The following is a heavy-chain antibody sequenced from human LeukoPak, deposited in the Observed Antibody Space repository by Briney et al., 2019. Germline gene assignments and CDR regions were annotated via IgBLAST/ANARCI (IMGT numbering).Heavy chain of an antibody. D-gene: IGHD3-22*01. Sequence: SETLSLTCTVSGGSMSNNYWSWIRQPPKKGLEWIAYIDYSGNTNYNPSIESRVTISLDTSKKQFSLKLSSVTAADTAVYYCARGPTYFYDSGNYRCRKYFDYWGQGTLVTVSS. CDR3: ARGPTYFYDSGNYRCRKYFDY. CDR2: IDYSGNT. CDR1: GGSMSNNY. J-gene: IGHJ4*02. V-gene: IGHV4-59*01.